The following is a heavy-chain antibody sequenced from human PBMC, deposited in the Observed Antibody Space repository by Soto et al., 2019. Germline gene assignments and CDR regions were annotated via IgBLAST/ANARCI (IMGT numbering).Heavy chain of an antibody. V-gene: IGHV4-34*01. CDR3: ARDPYYDILTGYLEYYYYYGMDV. D-gene: IGHD3-9*01. Sequence: PSETLSLTCAVYGGSFRGYYWSWIRQPPGKGLEWIGEINHNGSTNYNPSLMSRVTISVDTSKNQFSLKLSSVTAADTAVYYCARDPYYDILTGYLEYYYYYGMDVWGQGTTVTVSS. CDR2: INHNGST. CDR1: GGSFRGYY. J-gene: IGHJ6*02.